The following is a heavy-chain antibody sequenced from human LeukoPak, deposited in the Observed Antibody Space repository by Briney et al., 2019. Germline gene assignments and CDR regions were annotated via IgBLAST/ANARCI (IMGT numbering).Heavy chain of an antibody. Sequence: ALRLSCTASGFTFGDYAMSWFRQAPGKGLEWVSSISSSSSYIYYADSVKGRFTISRDNAKNSLYLQMNSLRAEDTAVYYCARVRYSYGPASDYWGQGTLVTVSS. D-gene: IGHD5-18*01. CDR1: GFTFGDYA. V-gene: IGHV3-21*01. CDR3: ARVRYSYGPASDY. CDR2: ISSSSSYI. J-gene: IGHJ4*02.